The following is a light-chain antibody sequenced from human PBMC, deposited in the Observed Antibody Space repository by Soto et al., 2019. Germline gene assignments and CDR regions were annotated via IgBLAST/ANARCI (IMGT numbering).Light chain of an antibody. CDR3: QSYDSSLNAVV. CDR2: GNK. V-gene: IGLV1-40*01. J-gene: IGLJ3*02. CDR1: SSNIGAGYD. Sequence: QSVLTQPPSVSGAPGQRVTISCTGLSSNIGAGYDVNWYQQAPGTAPKLLIFGNKNRPSGVPDRFSGSRSGTSGSLAITGLQTEDDADYYCQSYDSSLNAVVFGGGTKLTVL.